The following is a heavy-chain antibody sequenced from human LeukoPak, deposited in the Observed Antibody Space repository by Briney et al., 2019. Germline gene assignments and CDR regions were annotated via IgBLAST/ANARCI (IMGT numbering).Heavy chain of an antibody. D-gene: IGHD2-21*01. CDR2: ISSDGSST. CDR1: GFSFSSYW. Sequence: PGGSLRLSCAASGFSFSSYWMDWVRQAPGKGLVWVSRISSDGSSTYYADSVEGRFTISRDNAKNTLYLQMNSVRAEDTAVYYCARVRSGYYFDYWGQGTLVTVSS. CDR3: ARVRSGYYFDY. V-gene: IGHV3-74*01. J-gene: IGHJ4*02.